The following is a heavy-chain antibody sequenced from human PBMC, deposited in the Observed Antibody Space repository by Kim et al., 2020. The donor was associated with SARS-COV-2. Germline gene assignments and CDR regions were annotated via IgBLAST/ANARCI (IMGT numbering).Heavy chain of an antibody. J-gene: IGHJ3*02. D-gene: IGHD3-10*01. Sequence: KGRFTISRDNAKNSLYLQMNSLRDEDTAVYYCARESMVRGVIIRPGAFDIWGQGTMVTVSS. CDR3: ARESMVRGVIIRPGAFDI. V-gene: IGHV3-48*02.